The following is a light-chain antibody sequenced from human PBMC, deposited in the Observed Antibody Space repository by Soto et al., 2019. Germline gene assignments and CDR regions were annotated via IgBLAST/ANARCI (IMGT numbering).Light chain of an antibody. CDR1: QSISNH. J-gene: IGKJ5*01. V-gene: IGKV1-39*01. CDR2: AAS. CDR3: QQYGSSPPIT. Sequence: DIQMTQSPSSLSGSVEDRFIITCRASQSISNHLNWYQQKPGKAPKLLIFAASSLQSGVPSRFSGSRSGPDFTLTISRLEPEDFAVYYCQQYGSSPPITFGQGTRLEIK.